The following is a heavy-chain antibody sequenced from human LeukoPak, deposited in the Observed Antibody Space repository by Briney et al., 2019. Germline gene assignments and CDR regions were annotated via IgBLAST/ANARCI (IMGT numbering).Heavy chain of an antibody. CDR1: GGSFSGYY. Sequence: SETLSLTCAVYGGSFSGYYWSWIRQPPGKGLEWIGEINHSGSTNYNPSLKSRVTISVDTSKNQFSLKLSSVTAADTAVYYCARRGRTLPNYYYYGMDVWGKGTTVTVSS. CDR3: ARRGRTLPNYYYYGMDV. J-gene: IGHJ6*04. CDR2: INHSGST. D-gene: IGHD1-14*01. V-gene: IGHV4-34*01.